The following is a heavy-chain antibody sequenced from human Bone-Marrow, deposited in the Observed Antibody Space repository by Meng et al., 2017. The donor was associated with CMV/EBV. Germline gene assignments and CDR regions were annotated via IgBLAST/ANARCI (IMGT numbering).Heavy chain of an antibody. V-gene: IGHV4-39*07. CDR2: IYYSGST. Sequence: SETLSLTCTASGGSISSSSYYWGWIRQPPGKGLEWIGSIYYSGSTYYNPSLKSRVTISVDTSKNQFSLKLSPVTAADTAVYYCARVISAAILQEDYYYYGMDVWGQGTTVTVSS. J-gene: IGHJ6*02. D-gene: IGHD6-25*01. CDR3: ARVISAAILQEDYYYYGMDV. CDR1: GGSISSSSYY.